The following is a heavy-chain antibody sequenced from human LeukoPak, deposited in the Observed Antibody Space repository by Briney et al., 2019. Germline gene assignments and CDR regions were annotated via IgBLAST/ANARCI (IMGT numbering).Heavy chain of an antibody. D-gene: IGHD3-10*01. V-gene: IGHV1-69*13. Sequence: SVKVSCKASGGTSSNYDISWVRQAPGQGLEWMGGIIPIFGTANYAQKFQGRVTITADESTSTAYMELSSLRSEDTAVYYCASASRITMLRGANDYWGQGTLVTVSS. CDR2: IIPIFGTA. CDR1: GGTSSNYD. J-gene: IGHJ4*02. CDR3: ASASRITMLRGANDY.